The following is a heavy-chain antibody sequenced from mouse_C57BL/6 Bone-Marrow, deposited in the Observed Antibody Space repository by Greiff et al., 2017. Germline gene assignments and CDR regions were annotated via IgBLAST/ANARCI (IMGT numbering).Heavy chain of an antibody. J-gene: IGHJ1*03. CDR3: ARLRAYYGSSYDWYFDV. V-gene: IGHV1-82*01. D-gene: IGHD1-1*01. CDR2: IYPGDGDT. CDR1: GYAFSSSW. Sequence: QVQLKQSGPELVKPGASVKISCKASGYAFSSSWMNWVKQRPGKGLEWIGRIYPGDGDTNYNGKFTGKATRTADKSSSTAYMQLSSLTSEDSAVYFCARLRAYYGSSYDWYFDVWGTGTTVTVSS.